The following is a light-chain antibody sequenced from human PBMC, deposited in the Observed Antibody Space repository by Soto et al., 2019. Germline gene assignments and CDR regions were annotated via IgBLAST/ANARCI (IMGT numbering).Light chain of an antibody. CDR2: EVS. J-gene: IGLJ3*02. CDR1: SSDVGGYNY. V-gene: IGLV2-8*01. CDR3: SSYAGSNNGV. Sequence: QSALTQPASVSGSPGQSITISCTGTSSDVGGYNYVSWYQQNPGKAPKVMIYEVSKRPSGVPDRFSGAKSGNTASLTVSGLQAEDEAYYYCSSYAGSNNGVFGGGTQLTVL.